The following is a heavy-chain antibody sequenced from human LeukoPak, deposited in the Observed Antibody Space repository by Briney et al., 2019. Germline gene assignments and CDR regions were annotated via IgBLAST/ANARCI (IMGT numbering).Heavy chain of an antibody. V-gene: IGHV3-74*01. J-gene: IGHJ6*02. CDR2: INSDGRST. CDR1: GFTFSSYY. CDR3: ARGNYYGMDV. Sequence: PGGSLRLFCTVSGFTFSSYYMHWVRQAPGKGLVWVSRINSDGRSTSYADSVKGRFTISRDNAKNTLYLQMNSLRAEDTAVYYCARGNYYGMDVWGQGTTVTVSS.